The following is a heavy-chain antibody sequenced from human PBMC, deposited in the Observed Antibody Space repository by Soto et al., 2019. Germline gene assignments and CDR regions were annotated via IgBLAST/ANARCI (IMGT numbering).Heavy chain of an antibody. D-gene: IGHD6-13*01. Sequence: PGGFLILSCAASGFTFRSYAMRWVRQAPGKGLEWVSAISGSGGSTYYADSVKGRFTISRDNSKNTLYLQMNSLRAEDTAVYYCAKYKEQQLVFDYWGQGTLVTVSS. CDR2: ISGSGGST. CDR3: AKYKEQQLVFDY. CDR1: GFTFRSYA. V-gene: IGHV3-23*01. J-gene: IGHJ4*02.